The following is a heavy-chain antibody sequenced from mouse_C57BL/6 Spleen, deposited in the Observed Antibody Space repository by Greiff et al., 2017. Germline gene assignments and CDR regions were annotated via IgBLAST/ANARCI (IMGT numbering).Heavy chain of an antibody. J-gene: IGHJ3*01. CDR1: GFTFSDYG. D-gene: IGHD3-3*01. CDR2: ISSGSSTI. CDR3: TGMCLSCIAY. Sequence: EVHVVESGGGLVKPGGSLKLSCAASGFTFSDYGMHWVRQAPEKGLAWVAYISSGSSTIYYADTVKGRYTITRDNAKNTLFMQMTSLRSEDTAMYYCTGMCLSCIAYWGHETLITVYA. V-gene: IGHV5-17*01.